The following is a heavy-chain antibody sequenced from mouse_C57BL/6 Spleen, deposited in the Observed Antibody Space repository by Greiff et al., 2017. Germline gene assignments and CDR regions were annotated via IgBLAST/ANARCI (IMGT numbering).Heavy chain of an antibody. D-gene: IGHD2-2*01. CDR3: ARQGVTTRNWFAY. CDR2: ISSGGSYT. Sequence: EVQGVESGGDLVKPGGSLKLSCAASGFTFSSYGMSWVRQTPDKRLEWVATISSGGSYTYYPDSVKGRFTISRDNAKNTLYLQMSSLKSEDTAMYYCARQGVTTRNWFAYWGQGTLVTVAA. V-gene: IGHV5-6*01. J-gene: IGHJ3*01. CDR1: GFTFSSYG.